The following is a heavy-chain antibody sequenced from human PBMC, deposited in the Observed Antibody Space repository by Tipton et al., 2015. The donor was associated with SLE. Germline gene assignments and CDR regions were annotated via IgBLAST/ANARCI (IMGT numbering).Heavy chain of an antibody. CDR2: VYYSGST. CDR1: GASVDRSGFY. Sequence: TLSLTCTVSGASVDRSGFYWGWLRQSPGKGLEWIGTVYYSGSTYYHPSLKSRVTISIDTSKTQLSLNVSSVTAADTAVYYCARGRGFFDYWGQGTLVTVSS. D-gene: IGHD3-10*01. CDR3: ARGRGFFDY. V-gene: IGHV4-39*07. J-gene: IGHJ4*02.